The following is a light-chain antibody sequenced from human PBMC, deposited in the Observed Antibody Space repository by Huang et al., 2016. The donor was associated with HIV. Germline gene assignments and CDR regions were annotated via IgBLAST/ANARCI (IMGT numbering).Light chain of an antibody. J-gene: IGKJ1*01. CDR2: AAS. Sequence: AIQMTQSPASLSASVGDRVTITCRASQGIRNDLGWYQQRLGKAPKLLVSAASHLQRGVPSRCSGSGSGTHFTLTISSLQPEDFATYYCLQTYTYPWTFGQGTKVEI. CDR1: QGIRND. CDR3: LQTYTYPWT. V-gene: IGKV1-6*01.